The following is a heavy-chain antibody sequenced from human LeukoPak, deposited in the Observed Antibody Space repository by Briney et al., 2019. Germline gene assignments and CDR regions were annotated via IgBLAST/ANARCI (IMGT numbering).Heavy chain of an antibody. CDR2: ISGSVGST. J-gene: IGHJ4*02. CDR3: AKEVVGATYFDY. V-gene: IGHV3-23*01. D-gene: IGHD1-26*01. CDR1: GFXFSSYA. Sequence: PGGSLRLSCAASGFXFSSYAMSWVRQAPGKGLEWVSAISGSVGSTYYADSVKGRFTISRDNSKNTLYLQMNSLRAEDTAVYYCAKEVVGATYFDYWGQGTLVTVSS.